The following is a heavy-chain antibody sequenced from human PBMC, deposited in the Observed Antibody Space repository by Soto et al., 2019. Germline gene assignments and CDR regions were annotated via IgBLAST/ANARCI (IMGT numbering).Heavy chain of an antibody. V-gene: IGHV3-66*01. J-gene: IGHJ4*02. Sequence: SLRLSCAASGFTVSSNYMIWVRQAPGKGLEWVSVIYSGGSTYYADSVKGRFTISRDNSKNTLYLQMNSLRAEDTAVYYCAREHGDYGWGYFDYWGQGTLVTVS. CDR3: AREHGDYGWGYFDY. D-gene: IGHD4-17*01. CDR1: GFTVSSNY. CDR2: IYSGGST.